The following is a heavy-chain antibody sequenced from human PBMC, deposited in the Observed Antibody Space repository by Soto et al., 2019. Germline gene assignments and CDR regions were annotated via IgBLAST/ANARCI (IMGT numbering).Heavy chain of an antibody. CDR1: GGSISSDDYY. CDR2: IYYSGST. D-gene: IGHD3-10*01. CDR3: ARTMVRGPPFDP. V-gene: IGHV4-31*03. J-gene: IGHJ5*02. Sequence: TSETLSLTCTVYGGSISSDDYYWSWIRQHPGKGLEWIGYIYYSGSTYYNPSLKSRVTISVDTSKNQFSLKLSSVTAADTAVYYCARTMVRGPPFDPWGQGTLVTVSS.